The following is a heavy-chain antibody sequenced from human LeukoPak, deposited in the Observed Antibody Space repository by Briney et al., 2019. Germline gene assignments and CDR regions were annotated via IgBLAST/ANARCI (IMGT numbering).Heavy chain of an antibody. V-gene: IGHV3-23*01. D-gene: IGHD2-15*01. Sequence: GGSLRLSCAAARFSFSSYAMSWVRQTPGKGLDWVSTISGSGGSTYYAGSVKGRFTISRDNSKNTMYLQMNSLRAEDTAVYYWAKYGVYCSGGSCYSWFCAFDIWGLATMVTVAS. CDR2: ISGSGGST. J-gene: IGHJ3*02. CDR1: RFSFSSYA. CDR3: AKYGVYCSGGSCYSWFCAFDI.